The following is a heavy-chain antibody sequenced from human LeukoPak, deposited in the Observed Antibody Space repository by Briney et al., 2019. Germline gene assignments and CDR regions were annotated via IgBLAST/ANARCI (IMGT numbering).Heavy chain of an antibody. CDR3: AKARTYYYDSSRYYLDF. CDR1: GFTVSSDY. J-gene: IGHJ4*02. Sequence: GGSLRLSCSASGFTVSSDYMSWVRQAPGKGLAWLSVIYSGGSTYYADSVKGRFTISRDNSKNTLFLQMNSLGPEDTAVYYCAKARTYYYDSSRYYLDFWGQGTLVTVSS. V-gene: IGHV3-66*02. CDR2: IYSGGST. D-gene: IGHD3-22*01.